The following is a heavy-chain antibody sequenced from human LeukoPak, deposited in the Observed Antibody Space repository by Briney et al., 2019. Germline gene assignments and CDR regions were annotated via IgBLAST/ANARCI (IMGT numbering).Heavy chain of an antibody. J-gene: IGHJ6*03. CDR2: ITPIFGTV. Sequence: ASVKVSCKAAGGTFTSYATSWGGRAAGQGLGWLGGITPIFGTVNYAQKFQGRVTITADEATSTDYMELSSLRSEDTAVSYCARDSRSSDYYDYIHVWGKGTTVTVSS. D-gene: IGHD3-16*02. V-gene: IGHV1-69*01. CDR3: ARDSRSSDYYDYIHV. CDR1: GGTFTSYA.